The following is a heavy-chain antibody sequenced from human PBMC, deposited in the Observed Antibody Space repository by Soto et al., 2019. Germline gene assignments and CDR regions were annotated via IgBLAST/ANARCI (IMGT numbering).Heavy chain of an antibody. CDR3: AKHPGALYYVFWSVYSPPSPPSYNNAFDI. D-gene: IGHD3-3*01. Sequence: GGSLRHSCAASGFTFSSYAMSWVRQAPGKGLEWVSAISGSGGSTYYADSVKGRFTVFRDNSENTLYLQMNSLRAEDTALYYCAKHPGALYYVFWSVYSPPSPPSYNNAFDIWGQGTMVTVSS. CDR1: GFTFSSYA. J-gene: IGHJ3*02. CDR2: ISGSGGST. V-gene: IGHV3-23*01.